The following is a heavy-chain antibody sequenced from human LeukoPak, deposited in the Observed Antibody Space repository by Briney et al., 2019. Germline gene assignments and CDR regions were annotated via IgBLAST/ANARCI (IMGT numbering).Heavy chain of an antibody. J-gene: IGHJ4*02. CDR1: GFTFSSYS. D-gene: IGHD6-13*01. CDR3: ARDGGSSWKHADY. V-gene: IGHV3-21*01. CDR2: ISSSSSYI. Sequence: PGGSLRLSCAASGFTFSSYSMNWVRQAPGKGLEWVSSISSSSSYIYYADSVKGRFTISRDNAKNSLYLQMNSLRAEDTAVYYCARDGGSSWKHADYWGQGTLVTVSS.